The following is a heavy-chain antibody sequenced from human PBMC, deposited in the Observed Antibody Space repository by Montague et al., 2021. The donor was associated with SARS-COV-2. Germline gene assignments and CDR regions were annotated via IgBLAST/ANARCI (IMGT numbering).Heavy chain of an antibody. CDR3: ARDSVTDGPYGMDV. CDR2: ISYDGSNK. Sequence: SLRLSCAASGFTFSSYAMHRVRQAPGKGLEWVAVISYDGSNKYYADSVKGRFTISRDNSKNTLYLQMNSLRAEDTAVYYCARDSVTDGPYGMDVWGQGTTVTVSS. D-gene: IGHD2-21*02. V-gene: IGHV3-30*04. CDR1: GFTFSSYA. J-gene: IGHJ6*02.